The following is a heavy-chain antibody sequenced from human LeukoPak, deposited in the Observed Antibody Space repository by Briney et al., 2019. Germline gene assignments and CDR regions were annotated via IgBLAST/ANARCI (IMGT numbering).Heavy chain of an antibody. J-gene: IGHJ4*02. Sequence: GASVKVSCKASGYTFTGYYMHWVRQAPGQGLEWMGWINPNSGGTNYAQKFQGRVTMTRDTSISTAYMELSRLRSDDTAVYYCARAGPHYDFWSGYYLAYWGQGTLVTVSS. CDR1: GYTFTGYY. D-gene: IGHD3-3*01. V-gene: IGHV1-2*02. CDR2: INPNSGGT. CDR3: ARAGPHYDFWSGYYLAY.